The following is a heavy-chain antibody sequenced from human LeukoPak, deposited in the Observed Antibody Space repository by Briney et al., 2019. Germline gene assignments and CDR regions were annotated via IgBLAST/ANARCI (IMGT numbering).Heavy chain of an antibody. D-gene: IGHD1-14*01. CDR2: IRSDGNNK. CDR3: AKDITRSRLFLGH. CDR1: GFTFSSCA. J-gene: IGHJ4*02. Sequence: SGGSLRLSCAASGFTFSSCAMHWVRQAPGKGLEWVALIRSDGNNKYYADSVKGRFTISRDDSKNTLYLQMNSLRPEDTAVYYFAKDITRSRLFLGHWGQGTLVTVSS. V-gene: IGHV3-30*02.